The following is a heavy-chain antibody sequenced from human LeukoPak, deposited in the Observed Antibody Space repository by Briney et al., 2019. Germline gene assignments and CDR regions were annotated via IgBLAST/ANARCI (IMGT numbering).Heavy chain of an antibody. D-gene: IGHD3-3*01. CDR1: GGSISSSSYY. CDR3: ARSGPPRGYFWSGYYSEGVQPMDV. CDR2: IYYSGST. Sequence: SETLSLTCTVSGGSISSSSYYWGWIRQPPGKGLEWIGSIYYSGSTYYNPSLKSRVTISVDTSKNQFSLKLSSVTAADTAVYYCARSGPPRGYFWSGYYSEGVQPMDVWGKGTTVTVSS. J-gene: IGHJ6*04. V-gene: IGHV4-39*01.